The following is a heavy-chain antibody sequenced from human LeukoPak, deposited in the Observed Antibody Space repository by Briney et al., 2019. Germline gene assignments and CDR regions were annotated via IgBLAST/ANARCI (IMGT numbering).Heavy chain of an antibody. CDR1: GFTFSSYS. J-gene: IGHJ5*02. Sequence: GGSLRLSCAASGFTFSSYSMNRVRQAPGKGLEWVSSISSSSSYIYYADSVKGRFTISRDNAKNSLYLQMNSLRAEDTAVYYCARDPSYSSSPKPAWFDPWGQGTLVTVSS. CDR2: ISSSSSYI. V-gene: IGHV3-21*01. CDR3: ARDPSYSSSPKPAWFDP. D-gene: IGHD6-13*01.